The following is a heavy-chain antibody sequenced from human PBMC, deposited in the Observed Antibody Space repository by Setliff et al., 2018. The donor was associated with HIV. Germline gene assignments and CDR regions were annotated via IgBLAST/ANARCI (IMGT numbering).Heavy chain of an antibody. CDR2: ISWNSGSI. CDR3: ARPLDTASDS. Sequence: GGSLRLSCAASGFTFDDYAMHWVRQAPGKGLEWVSGISWNSGSIGYADSVKGRFTISRDNAKNSLYLQMNSLRAEDTAVYYCARPLDTASDSWGQGTLVTVSS. V-gene: IGHV3-9*01. J-gene: IGHJ4*02. D-gene: IGHD5-18*01. CDR1: GFTFDDYA.